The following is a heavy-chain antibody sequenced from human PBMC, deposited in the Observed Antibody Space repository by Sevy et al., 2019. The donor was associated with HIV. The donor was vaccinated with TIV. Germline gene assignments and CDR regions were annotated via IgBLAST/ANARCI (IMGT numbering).Heavy chain of an antibody. Sequence: GGSLRLSCAASGFTFSSYTMSWVRQAPGKGLEWVSAISGSGGSRYYAHSVKGRFIISRDNSKNTRYLQMNSMRAEDTAVYYCAKDPYYYDSSGYPDVYFDLWGRGTLVTVSS. D-gene: IGHD3-22*01. V-gene: IGHV3-23*01. J-gene: IGHJ2*01. CDR3: AKDPYYYDSSGYPDVYFDL. CDR1: GFTFSSYT. CDR2: ISGSGGSR.